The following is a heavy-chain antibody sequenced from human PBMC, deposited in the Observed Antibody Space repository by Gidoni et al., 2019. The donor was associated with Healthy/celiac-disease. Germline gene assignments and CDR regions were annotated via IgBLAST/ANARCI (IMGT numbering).Heavy chain of an antibody. J-gene: IGHJ5*02. Sequence: QVQLQESGPGLVKPSQTLSLTCTVSGGSISRGGYYWSWIRQHPGKGLEWIGYIYYSGSTYYNPSLKSRVTISVDTSKNQFSLKLSSVTAADTAVYYCARGYIAAAEGWFDPWGQGTLVTVSS. CDR1: GGSISRGGYY. CDR2: IYYSGST. V-gene: IGHV4-31*03. D-gene: IGHD6-13*01. CDR3: ARGYIAAAEGWFDP.